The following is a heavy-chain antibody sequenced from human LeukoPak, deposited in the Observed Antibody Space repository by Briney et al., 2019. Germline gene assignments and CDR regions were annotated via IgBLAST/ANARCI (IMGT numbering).Heavy chain of an antibody. CDR1: GYTXTSYG. CDR3: ARDTDYDFWSCYSSFDY. D-gene: IGHD3-3*01. CDR2: ISAYNGNT. Sequence: SRXXSGYTXTSYGISWVRQAPGQGLEWMGWISAYNGNTNYAQKLQGRVTMTTDTSTSTAYMEMRSLRSDDAAVYYCARDTDYDFWSCYSSFDYWCQGTLVTVSS. V-gene: IGHV1-18*01. J-gene: IGHJ4*02.